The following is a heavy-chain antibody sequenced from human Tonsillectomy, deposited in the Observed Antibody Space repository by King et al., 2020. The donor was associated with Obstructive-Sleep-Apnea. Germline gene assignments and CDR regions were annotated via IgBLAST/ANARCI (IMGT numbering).Heavy chain of an antibody. CDR3: ARGYCSGGSCVSYNWFDP. CDR2: IYTSGST. Sequence: QLQESGPGLVKPSETLSLTCTVSGVSISSYYWSWIRQPAGKGLEWIGRIYTSGSTNYNPSLKSRVPMSVDTSKNQFSLKLSSVTAADTAVYYCARGYCSGGSCVSYNWFDPWGQGTLVTVSS. V-gene: IGHV4-4*07. CDR1: GVSISSYY. D-gene: IGHD2-15*01. J-gene: IGHJ5*02.